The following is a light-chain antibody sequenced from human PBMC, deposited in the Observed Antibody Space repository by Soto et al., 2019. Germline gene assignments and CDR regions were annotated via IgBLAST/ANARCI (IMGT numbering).Light chain of an antibody. CDR3: SSYTNINTRACV. V-gene: IGLV2-14*01. J-gene: IGLJ1*01. Sequence: QSVLTQPASVSGSPGQSITISCTGTSGDIGSYNRVSWYQQHPGKAPKLIIYEVTDRPSGVSNRFSGSQSGNTASLTISGLHAEDEAEYYCSSYTNINTRACVFGTGAKLTVL. CDR2: EVT. CDR1: SGDIGSYNR.